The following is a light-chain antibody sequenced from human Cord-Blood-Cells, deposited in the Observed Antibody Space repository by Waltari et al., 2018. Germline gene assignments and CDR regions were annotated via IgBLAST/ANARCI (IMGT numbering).Light chain of an antibody. J-gene: IGLJ1*01. CDR3: QSYDSSLSGYV. V-gene: IGLV1-40*01. Sequence: QSVLTQPPSVSGAPGQRVPIPCTGSSPNIGAGYDVHWYHQLPGTAPKLLIYGNSNRPSGVPDRFSGSKSGTSASLAITGLQAEDEADYYCQSYDSSLSGYVFGTGTKVTVL. CDR1: SPNIGAGYD. CDR2: GNS.